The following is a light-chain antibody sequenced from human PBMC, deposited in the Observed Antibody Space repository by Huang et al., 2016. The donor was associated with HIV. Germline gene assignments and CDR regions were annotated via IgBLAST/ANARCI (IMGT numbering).Light chain of an antibody. CDR1: QNIDTS. CDR3: QQRPSWLT. Sequence: EIVLTQSPASLSWYPGESVTLFCRASQNIDTSLAWYQQKPGQSPRLLVYDASQRATGVPDRFTGSGSGTDFTLTISSLESDDFAVYFCQQRPSWLTFGGGTKVEVK. V-gene: IGKV3-11*01. J-gene: IGKJ4*01. CDR2: DAS.